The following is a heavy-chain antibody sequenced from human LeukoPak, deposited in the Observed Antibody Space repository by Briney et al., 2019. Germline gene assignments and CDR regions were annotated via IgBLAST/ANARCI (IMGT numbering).Heavy chain of an antibody. CDR3: ARDLNRGGYCSGGSCYSGTN. CDR2: TYYRSKWYN. CDR1: GDSVSSNIAA. J-gene: IGHJ4*02. D-gene: IGHD2-15*01. Sequence: SQTLSLTCAISGDSVSSNIAAWNWIRQSPSRGLEWLGRTYYRSKWYNDYAVSVRSRITIDPDTSKNQFSLQLNSVTPEDAAVYYCARDLNRGGYCSGGSCYSGTNWGQGTLVTVSS. V-gene: IGHV6-1*01.